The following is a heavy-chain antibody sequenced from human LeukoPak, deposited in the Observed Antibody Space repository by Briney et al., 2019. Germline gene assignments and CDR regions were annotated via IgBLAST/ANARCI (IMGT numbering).Heavy chain of an antibody. D-gene: IGHD5-24*01. V-gene: IGHV3-23*01. J-gene: IGHJ4*02. CDR1: GFTFSSYS. CDR3: AKGVERWLQESYFDY. CDR2: ISGSGGST. Sequence: PGGSLRLSCAASGFTFSSYSMNWVRQAPGKGLEWVSAISGSGGSTYYADSVKGRFTISRDNSKNTLYLQMNSLRAEDTAVYYCAKGVERWLQESYFDYWGQGTLVTVSS.